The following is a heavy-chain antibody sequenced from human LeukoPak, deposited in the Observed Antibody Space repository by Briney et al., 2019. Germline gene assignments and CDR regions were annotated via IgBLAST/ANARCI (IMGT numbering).Heavy chain of an antibody. CDR1: GGSFSGHY. CDR3: ARKGSYGLGY. Sequence: ASETLSLTCAVYGGSFSGHYWSWIRQPPGKGLEWIGEINHSGSTNYNPPLKSRVTISVDTSKNQFSLKLSSVTAADTAVYYCARKGSYGLGYWGQGTLVTVSS. V-gene: IGHV4-34*01. D-gene: IGHD1-26*01. J-gene: IGHJ4*02. CDR2: INHSGST.